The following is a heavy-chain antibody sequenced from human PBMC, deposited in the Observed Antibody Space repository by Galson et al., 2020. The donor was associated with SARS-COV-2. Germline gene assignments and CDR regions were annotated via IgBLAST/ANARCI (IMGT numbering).Heavy chain of an antibody. D-gene: IGHD3-22*01. CDR1: GGSISSYY. Sequence: SETLSLTCTVSGGSISSYYWSWIRQSPGKGLEWIGYIYSGGNTNYNPSLNSRVTISVDTSKNQFSLKLSSVTAADTAVYYCARVTNYFDSSGYQDWYFDRWGRGTLVTVSS. V-gene: IGHV4-59*01. J-gene: IGHJ2*01. CDR3: ARVTNYFDSSGYQDWYFDR. CDR2: IYSGGNT.